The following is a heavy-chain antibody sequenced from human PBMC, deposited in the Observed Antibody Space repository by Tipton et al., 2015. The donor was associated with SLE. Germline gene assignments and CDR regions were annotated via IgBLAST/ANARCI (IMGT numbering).Heavy chain of an antibody. CDR1: GFPFSNYW. D-gene: IGHD1/OR15-1a*01. CDR3: ARRTGADY. J-gene: IGHJ4*02. CDR2: INSGGST. V-gene: IGHV3-23*03. Sequence: SLRLSCAASGFPFSNYWMHWVRQAPGKGLVWVSVINSGGSTYYVDSVKGRFTISRDNSKNTLYLQMNSLRAEDTAVYYCARRTGADYWGQGTLVPVSS.